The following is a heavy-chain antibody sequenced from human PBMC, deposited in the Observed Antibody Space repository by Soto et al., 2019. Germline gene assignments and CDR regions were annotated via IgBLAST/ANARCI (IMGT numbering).Heavy chain of an antibody. Sequence: DVQLVESGGDLVQPGGSLRLSCAASGFTFGNYWMAWVRQAPGKGLEWVANIRGDGSREYYLDSVRGRFSVSRDNAQEPLYLQTTGLRVEDTAVYYCARDVNYGDGTAYYDVFDIWGQGTVVTVSS. CDR1: GFTFGNYW. D-gene: IGHD4-17*01. CDR3: ARDVNYGDGTAYYDVFDI. V-gene: IGHV3-7*05. CDR2: IRGDGSRE. J-gene: IGHJ3*02.